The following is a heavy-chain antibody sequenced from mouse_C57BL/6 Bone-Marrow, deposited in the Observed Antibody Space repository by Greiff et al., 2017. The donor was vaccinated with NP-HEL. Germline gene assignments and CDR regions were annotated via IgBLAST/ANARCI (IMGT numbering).Heavy chain of an antibody. CDR1: GYTFTSYG. Sequence: VQLQQSGAELARPGASVKLSCKASGYTFTSYGISWVKQRTGQGLEWIGKIYPRSGNTYYNEKFKGKATLTADKSSSTAYMELRSLTSEDSAVYFCARRGGYYGSSYYFDYWGRGTTLTVSS. D-gene: IGHD1-1*01. CDR2: IYPRSGNT. J-gene: IGHJ2*01. V-gene: IGHV1-81*01. CDR3: ARRGGYYGSSYYFDY.